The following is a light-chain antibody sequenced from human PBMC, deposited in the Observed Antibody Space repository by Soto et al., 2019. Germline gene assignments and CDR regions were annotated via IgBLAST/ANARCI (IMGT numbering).Light chain of an antibody. CDR3: QEYGSSPPYT. CDR2: AAS. J-gene: IGKJ2*01. CDR1: QSVSSY. Sequence: EIVLTQSPATLSLSPGERATLSCRASQSVSSYLAWYQQKPGQAPRVLIYAASSRATGIPDRFRGSGSGTDFMLTISRLEPEDFAVYYCQEYGSSPPYTFGQGTKLEIK. V-gene: IGKV3-20*01.